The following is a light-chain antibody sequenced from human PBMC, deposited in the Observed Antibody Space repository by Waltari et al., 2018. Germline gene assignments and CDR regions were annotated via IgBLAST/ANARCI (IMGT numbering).Light chain of an antibody. J-gene: IGLJ3*02. CDR3: QSFDSNVRGGVV. CDR2: GNN. V-gene: IGLV1-40*01. Sequence: QSILTQPTSVSGAPGQRVTISCTGSSSHIRAGHHVHWYPAFPGTAPKLPIYGNNNRPSGVPDRFSGSKSGSSASLAINGLQAEDEADYYCQSFDSNVRGGVVFGGGTKVTVL. CDR1: SSHIRAGHH.